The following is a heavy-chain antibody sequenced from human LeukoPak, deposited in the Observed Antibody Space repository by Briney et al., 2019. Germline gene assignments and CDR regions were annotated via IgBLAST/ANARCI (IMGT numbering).Heavy chain of an antibody. CDR3: ARGATFEY. D-gene: IGHD5-24*01. CDR2: IKQDGSAK. V-gene: IGHV3-7*01. J-gene: IGHJ4*02. CDR1: GFTLSSYW. Sequence: GGSLRLSCAASGFTLSSYWMSWVRQAPGKGLEWVAKIKQDGSAKNYVDSVRGRFTISRDNAKNSLNLQMNSLRVEDTALYYCARGATFEYWGQGTLVTVSS.